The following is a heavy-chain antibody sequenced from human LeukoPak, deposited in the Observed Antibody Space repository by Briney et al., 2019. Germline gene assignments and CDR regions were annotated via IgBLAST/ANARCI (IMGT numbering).Heavy chain of an antibody. Sequence: PSETLSLTCTVSGGSISSGGYYWSWIRQHPGKGLEWIGYIYYSGTTYYNPSLKSRVTISLDRSENQFSLKLSSVTAADTAVYYCGRDHRGFGELDFWGRGTLVTVSS. D-gene: IGHD3-10*01. CDR1: GGSISSGGYY. J-gene: IGHJ4*02. CDR2: IYYSGTT. CDR3: GRDHRGFGELDF. V-gene: IGHV4-31*03.